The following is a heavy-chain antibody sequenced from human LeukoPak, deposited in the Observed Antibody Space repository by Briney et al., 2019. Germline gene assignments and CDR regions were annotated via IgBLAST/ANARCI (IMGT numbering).Heavy chain of an antibody. CDR3: AKDPHSIVVVPAARVDY. D-gene: IGHD2-2*01. V-gene: IGHV3-23*01. J-gene: IGHJ4*02. Sequence: GGSLRLSCAASGFTFSSYAMSWVRQAPGKGLEWLSAISGNGGSTYYADSVKGRFTISRDNSKNTLYLQMNSLRAEDTAVYYCAKDPHSIVVVPAARVDYWGQGTLVTVSS. CDR1: GFTFSSYA. CDR2: ISGNGGST.